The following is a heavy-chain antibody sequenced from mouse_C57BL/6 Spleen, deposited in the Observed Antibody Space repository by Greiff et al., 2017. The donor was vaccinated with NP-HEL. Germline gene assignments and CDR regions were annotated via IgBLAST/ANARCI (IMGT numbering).Heavy chain of an antibody. V-gene: IGHV1-4*01. J-gene: IGHJ4*01. CDR2: INPSSRYT. CDR1: GYTFTSYT. Sequence: VQGVESGAELARPGASVKMSCKASGYTFTSYTMHWVKQRPGQGLEWIGYINPSSRYTKYNQKFKDKATLTADKYSSTAYMQLSSLTSEASAVFYCARGHVQRGYAMDYWGKGTSVTVAA. CDR3: ARGHVQRGYAMDY.